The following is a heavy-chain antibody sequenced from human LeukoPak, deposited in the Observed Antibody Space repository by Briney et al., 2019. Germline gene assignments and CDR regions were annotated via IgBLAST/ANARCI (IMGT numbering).Heavy chain of an antibody. CDR2: IGGGGENT. Sequence: GGSLRLCCAASGFTFNSYALSWVRQARGKGLEWVSTIGGGGENTYYADSVKGRFTISRDNSRNTLYLQMKGLRAEDTAVYYCAKESKLDVWGQGTTVTVSS. J-gene: IGHJ6*02. V-gene: IGHV3-23*01. CDR3: AKESKLDV. CDR1: GFTFNSYA.